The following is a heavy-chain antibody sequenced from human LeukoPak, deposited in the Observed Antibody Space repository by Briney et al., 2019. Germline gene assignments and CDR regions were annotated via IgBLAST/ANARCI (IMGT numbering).Heavy chain of an antibody. J-gene: IGHJ6*03. D-gene: IGHD6-6*01. CDR2: IYCSGST. Sequence: SETLSLACTVSGGSISSHYWSWIRQPPGKGLEWIGYIYCSGSTNYNPSLKSRVTISVDTSKNQFSLKLSSVTAADTAVYYCARLQLTYYYMDVWGKGTTVTVSS. V-gene: IGHV4-59*11. CDR1: GGSISSHY. CDR3: ARLQLTYYYMDV.